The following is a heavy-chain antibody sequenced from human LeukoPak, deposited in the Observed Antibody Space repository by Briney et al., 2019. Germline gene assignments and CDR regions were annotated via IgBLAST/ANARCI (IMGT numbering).Heavy chain of an antibody. Sequence: SQTLSLTSAISGDSVSSNSATWNWIRQSPSRGLEWLGRTYYRSKWYNDNALSVKSRITINPDTSKNQFSLQLNSVTPEDTAVYYCARGDSPGVWFDPWGQGTLVTVPS. CDR2: TYYRSKWYN. V-gene: IGHV6-1*01. CDR1: GDSVSSNSAT. CDR3: ARGDSPGVWFDP. D-gene: IGHD7-27*01. J-gene: IGHJ5*02.